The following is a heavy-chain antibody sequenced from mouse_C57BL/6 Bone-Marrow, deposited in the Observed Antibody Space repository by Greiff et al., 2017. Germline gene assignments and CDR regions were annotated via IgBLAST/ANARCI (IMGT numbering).Heavy chain of an antibody. CDR2: IYPGDGDT. J-gene: IGHJ2*01. V-gene: IGHV1-80*01. D-gene: IGHD2-14*01. Sequence: QVQLQQSGAELVKPGASVKISCKASGYAFSSYWMNWVKQRPGKGLEWIGQIYPGDGDTNYNGKFKGKATLTADKSSSTAYMQLSSLTSEDSAVYFCARDLGYSYYFDYWGQGTTLTVSS. CDR3: ARDLGYSYYFDY. CDR1: GYAFSSYW.